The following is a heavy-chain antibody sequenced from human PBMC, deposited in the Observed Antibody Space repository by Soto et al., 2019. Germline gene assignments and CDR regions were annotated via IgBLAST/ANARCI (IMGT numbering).Heavy chain of an antibody. V-gene: IGHV3-30*19. Sequence: QVHLVESGGGVVQSGTSLRVSCVGSGFTFRSYVIHWVRQAPGKGLEWVALTSYDGSDKYYDDSVRGRFTISRDNSRNTVDLQMDSLRLEDTALYYCARWGTTGGLDVWGQGTLVSV. CDR1: GFTFRSYV. J-gene: IGHJ1*01. D-gene: IGHD3-16*01. CDR2: TSYDGSDK. CDR3: ARWGTTGGLDV.